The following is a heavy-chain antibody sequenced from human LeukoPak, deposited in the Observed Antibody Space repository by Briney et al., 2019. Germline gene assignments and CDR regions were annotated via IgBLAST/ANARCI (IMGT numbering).Heavy chain of an antibody. CDR1: GYTFTDYY. D-gene: IGHD2-2*01. J-gene: IGHJ4*02. V-gene: IGHV1-2*02. CDR2: INPNSGDT. Sequence: ASVKVSCKASGYTFTDYYLHWVRQAPGQGFEWMGWINPNSGDTNYALKFQGRVTMTRDTSISTAHMEMSRLRSDDTAVYYCARANFLYCSSTTCLFDYWGQGTLVTVSS. CDR3: ARANFLYCSSTTCLFDY.